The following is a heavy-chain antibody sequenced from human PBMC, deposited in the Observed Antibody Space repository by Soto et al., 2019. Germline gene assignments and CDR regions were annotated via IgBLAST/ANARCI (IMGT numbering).Heavy chain of an antibody. CDR2: INHSGST. J-gene: IGHJ5*02. CDR3: ARGLGGFLSYQLPYRFDP. V-gene: IGHV4-34*01. Sequence: SETLSLTCAVYGGSFSGYYWSWIRQPPGKGLEWIGEINHSGSTNYNPSLKSRVTISVDTSKNQVSLKLSSVTAADTAVYYCARGLGGFLSYQLPYRFDPWGQGTLVTVSS. D-gene: IGHD2-2*01. CDR1: GGSFSGYY.